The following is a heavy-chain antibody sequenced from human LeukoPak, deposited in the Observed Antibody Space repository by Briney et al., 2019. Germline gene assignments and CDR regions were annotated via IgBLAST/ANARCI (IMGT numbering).Heavy chain of an antibody. CDR3: AREVGAQNYYFDY. CDR2: IIPIFGTA. J-gene: IGHJ4*02. CDR1: GNSISNYA. Sequence: KVSCKASGNSISNYAVSWVRQAPGQGLEWMGGIIPIFGTANYAQKFQGRVTITADESTSTAYMELSSLRSEDTAVYYCAREVGAQNYYFDYWGQGTLVTVSS. D-gene: IGHD1-26*01. V-gene: IGHV1-69*01.